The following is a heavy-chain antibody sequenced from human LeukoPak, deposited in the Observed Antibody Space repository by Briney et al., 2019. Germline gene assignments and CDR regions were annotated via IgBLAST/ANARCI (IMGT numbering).Heavy chain of an antibody. Sequence: ASVKVSCKASGYTFTDYYMHWVRQAPGQGFEWMGWINPNDGDTNYAQRFQGRVTMTRDTSISTAHMEVSRLRSDDSAVYYCARANFLYCSSTTCLFDYWGQGTLVTVSS. CDR3: ARANFLYCSSTTCLFDY. CDR1: GYTFTDYY. D-gene: IGHD2-2*01. CDR2: INPNDGDT. J-gene: IGHJ4*02. V-gene: IGHV1-2*02.